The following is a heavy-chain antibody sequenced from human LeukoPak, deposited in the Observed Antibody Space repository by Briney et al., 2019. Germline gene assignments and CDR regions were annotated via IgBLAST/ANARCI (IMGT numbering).Heavy chain of an antibody. CDR2: ISRSSSYI. D-gene: IGHD1-14*01. Sequence: GESLRLSCAASGFTFSTYILNWVRQAPGKGLEWVSSISRSSSYIWYADSLKGRFTISRDNAKNSLYLQMNSLRAEDTALYYRGRSPEGVGYWGQGTLVTVSS. CDR3: GRSPEGVGY. V-gene: IGHV3-21*04. J-gene: IGHJ4*02. CDR1: GFTFSTYI.